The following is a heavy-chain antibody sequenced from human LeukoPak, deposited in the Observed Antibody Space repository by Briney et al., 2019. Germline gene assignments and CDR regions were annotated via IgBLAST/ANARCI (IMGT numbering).Heavy chain of an antibody. CDR1: GYTFTSYA. V-gene: IGHV7-4-1*02. J-gene: IGHJ3*02. CDR3: ARGIAAAGTGSDAFDI. CDR2: INTNTGNP. Sequence: ASVKVSCTASGYTFTSYAMNWVRQAPGQGLEWMGWINTNTGNPTYAQGFTGRFVFSLDTSVSTAYLQISSLKAEDTAVYYCARGIAAAGTGSDAFDIWGQGTMVTVSS. D-gene: IGHD6-13*01.